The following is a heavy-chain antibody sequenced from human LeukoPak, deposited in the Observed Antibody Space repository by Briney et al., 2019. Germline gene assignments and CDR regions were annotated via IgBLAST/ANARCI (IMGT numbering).Heavy chain of an antibody. Sequence: GRSLRLSCAASVITLTSYAMHTVRQAPGKGVGGGAVISYDRSNKYVADSVKGQFTISRENSKNTLYLQMNSRRAEDTAVYHCARDLYGGYLGLDFWGQGTLVTVSS. V-gene: IGHV3-30-3*01. J-gene: IGHJ4*02. CDR2: ISYDRSNK. CDR3: ARDLYGGYLGLDF. D-gene: IGHD5-12*01. CDR1: VITLTSYA.